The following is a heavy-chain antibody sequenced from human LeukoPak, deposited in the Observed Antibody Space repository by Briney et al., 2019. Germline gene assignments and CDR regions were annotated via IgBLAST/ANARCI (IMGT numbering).Heavy chain of an antibody. CDR1: GYTFTGYY. CDR3: ARLVRECQLLWYAFDI. D-gene: IGHD2-2*01. V-gene: IGHV1-2*02. J-gene: IGHJ3*02. Sequence: ASVKVSCKASGYTFTGYYMHWVRQAPGQGLEWMGWINPNSGGTNYAQKFQGRVTMTRDTSISTAYMELSRLRSDDTAVYYCARLVRECQLLWYAFDIWGQGTMVTVSS. CDR2: INPNSGGT.